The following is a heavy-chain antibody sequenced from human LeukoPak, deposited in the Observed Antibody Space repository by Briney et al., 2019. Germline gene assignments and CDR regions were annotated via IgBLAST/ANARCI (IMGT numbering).Heavy chain of an antibody. J-gene: IGHJ5*02. CDR2: ISGSGGST. Sequence: GGSLRLSCAASGFTFSSYAMSWVRQAPGKGLEWVSAISGSGGSTYYADPVKGRFTISRDNSKNTLYLQMNSLRAEDTAVYYCATLYSSSWYFRDQPNWFDPWGQGTLVTVSS. D-gene: IGHD6-13*01. CDR3: ATLYSSSWYFRDQPNWFDP. V-gene: IGHV3-23*01. CDR1: GFTFSSYA.